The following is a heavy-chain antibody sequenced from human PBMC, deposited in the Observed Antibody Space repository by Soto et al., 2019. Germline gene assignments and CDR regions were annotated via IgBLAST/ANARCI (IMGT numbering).Heavy chain of an antibody. CDR2: TYSGGNT. J-gene: IGHJ4*02. D-gene: IGHD6-19*01. CDR1: GFTVSSNY. V-gene: IGHV3-53*01. Sequence: EVQVVESGGGLIQPGGSLRLSCAASGFTVSSNYMSWVRQAPGKGLEWDSITYSGGNTYYADFVKGRFTISRDNSKNSLYLKMNSLRAEDTAVYYCARVSSGWYRTYFDYWGKGTLVTVSS. CDR3: ARVSSGWYRTYFDY.